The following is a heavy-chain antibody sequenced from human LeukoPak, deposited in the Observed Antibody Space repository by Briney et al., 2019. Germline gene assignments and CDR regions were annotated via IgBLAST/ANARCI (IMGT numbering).Heavy chain of an antibody. CDR1: GFTFSSYS. Sequence: GGSLRLSCAASGFTFSSYSMNSVRQAPGKGLEWVSSISSSSSYIYYADSVKGRFTISRDNAKNSLYLQMNSLRAEDTAVYYCARDLSDMVRGVVDYWGQGTLVTVSS. J-gene: IGHJ4*02. CDR2: ISSSSSYI. V-gene: IGHV3-21*01. D-gene: IGHD3-10*01. CDR3: ARDLSDMVRGVVDY.